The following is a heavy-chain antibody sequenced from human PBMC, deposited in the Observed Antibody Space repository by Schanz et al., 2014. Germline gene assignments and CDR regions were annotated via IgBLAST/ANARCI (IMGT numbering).Heavy chain of an antibody. CDR2: IYSSGST. V-gene: IGHV3-53*01. Sequence: EVQLLESGGGLVQPGGSLRLSCAASGFTVSNSYIHWVRQAPGKGLEWVSTIYSSGSTYYADSVKGRFTISRDNAKNSLFLQMNSLSAEDTAVYYCVRDKKGFVAVAGRAPFDYWGQGTLVTVSS. CDR1: GFTVSNSY. D-gene: IGHD6-19*01. J-gene: IGHJ4*02. CDR3: VRDKKGFVAVAGRAPFDY.